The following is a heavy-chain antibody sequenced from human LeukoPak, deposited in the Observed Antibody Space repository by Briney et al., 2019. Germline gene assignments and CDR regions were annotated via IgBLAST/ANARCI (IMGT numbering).Heavy chain of an antibody. CDR1: GYTFTSYY. J-gene: IGHJ6*02. V-gene: IGHV3-30*04. D-gene: IGHD2-2*01. CDR3: AKDYCSSISCPYYYYGMDV. Sequence: SCKASGYTFTSYYMHWVRQAPGKGLEWVAVISYDGSNKYYADSVKGRFSISRDNSKNTLYLQMNSLRAEDTAVYYCAKDYCSSISCPYYYYGMDVWGQGTTVTVSS. CDR2: ISYDGSNK.